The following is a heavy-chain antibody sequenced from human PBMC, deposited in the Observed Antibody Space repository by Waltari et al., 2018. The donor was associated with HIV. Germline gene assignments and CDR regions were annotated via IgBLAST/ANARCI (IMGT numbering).Heavy chain of an antibody. J-gene: IGHJ4*02. D-gene: IGHD4-17*01. CDR1: GYPFTTYG. Sequence: QVQLVQSGAQVQKPGASVKVSCKASGYPFTTYGITWVRQAPGQGLEWLGWIGTYNGNADFAPKTQVRIHLTIDTSTSTAYMELTSLRSDDTAVYYCARSHCAVTSCGSIDYWGQGTLVTVSS. CDR2: IGTYNGNA. CDR3: ARSHCAVTSCGSIDY. V-gene: IGHV1-18*01.